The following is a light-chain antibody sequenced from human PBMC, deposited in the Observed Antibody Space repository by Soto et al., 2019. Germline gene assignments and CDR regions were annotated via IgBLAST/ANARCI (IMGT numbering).Light chain of an antibody. CDR2: ATS. CDR3: QQRSNWTLT. V-gene: IGKV3D-20*02. J-gene: IGKJ4*01. Sequence: EIVLTQSPGTLSLSPGETATLSCRASQTVNSDYLAWFQQRPGQAPRLLIFATSRRATDIPDRFSGSGSGTDFTLAIRRLEPEDFAVYYCQQRSNWTLTFGGGTKVEIK. CDR1: QTVNSDY.